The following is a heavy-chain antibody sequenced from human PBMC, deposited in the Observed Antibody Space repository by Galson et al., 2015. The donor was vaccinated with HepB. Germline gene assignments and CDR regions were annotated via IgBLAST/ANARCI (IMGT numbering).Heavy chain of an antibody. CDR1: QLVLGDYW. Sequence: SLRLSCADSQLVLGDYWMSWVRQAPGKGLEWVACINQDGSEKNYVDSVKGRFTISRDNARNSLFLQMNTLRVEYTAVYYCARDARHRPILFDPWGQGTLVTVSS. CDR3: ARDARHRPILFDP. CDR2: INQDGSEK. V-gene: IGHV3-7*03. J-gene: IGHJ5*02. D-gene: IGHD3-3*01.